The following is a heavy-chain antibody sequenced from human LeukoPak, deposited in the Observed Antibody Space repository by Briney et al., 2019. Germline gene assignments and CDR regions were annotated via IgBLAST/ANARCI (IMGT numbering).Heavy chain of an antibody. CDR1: GGTFSSYA. D-gene: IGHD1-26*01. CDR2: IIPMFGTA. CDR3: ARVFARGGEISGSYYYY. J-gene: IGHJ4*02. Sequence: SVKVSCKASGGTFSSYAISWVRQAPGQGLEWMGGIIPMFGTANYAQKFQGRVTITTEESTSTAYMELSSLGSEDTAMYYCARVFARGGEISGSYYYYWGQGTLSPSPQ. V-gene: IGHV1-69*05.